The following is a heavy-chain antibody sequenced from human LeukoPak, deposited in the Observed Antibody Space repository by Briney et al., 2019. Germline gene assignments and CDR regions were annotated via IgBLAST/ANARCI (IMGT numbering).Heavy chain of an antibody. CDR2: ISAYNGNT. V-gene: IGHV1-18*01. CDR1: GYTFTSYG. J-gene: IGHJ4*02. D-gene: IGHD2-8*01. Sequence: ASVKVSCKASGYTFTSYGISWVRQAPGQGLEWMGWISAYNGNTNYAQKLQGRVTMTTDTSTSTAYMELRSLRSDDTAVYYCARDRLGYCTNGVCFPFDYWGQGTLVTVS. CDR3: ARDRLGYCTNGVCFPFDY.